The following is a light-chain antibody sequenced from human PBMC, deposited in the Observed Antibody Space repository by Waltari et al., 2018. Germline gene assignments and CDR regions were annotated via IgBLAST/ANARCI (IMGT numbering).Light chain of an antibody. V-gene: IGLV1-40*01. J-gene: IGLJ1*01. Sequence: QSVLTQPPSVSGAPGQRVTISCTGSSSNIGAGYDVHWYQQLPGTAPKLLIYGNSTRTSGVPDRFSGSKSGTSASRAITGLQAEDEAEYYCQSYDSSLSVLYVFGTGTKVTVL. CDR2: GNS. CDR1: SSNIGAGYD. CDR3: QSYDSSLSVLYV.